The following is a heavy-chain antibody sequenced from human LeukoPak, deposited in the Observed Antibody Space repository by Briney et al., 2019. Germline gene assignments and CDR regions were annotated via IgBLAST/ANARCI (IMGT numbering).Heavy chain of an antibody. D-gene: IGHD3-22*01. V-gene: IGHV3-21*01. J-gene: IGHJ6*02. CDR2: ISSSSSYI. CDR1: GFTFSSYS. CDR3: ARYYYDSSGYYYYGMDV. Sequence: GGSLRLSCAASGFTFSSYSMNWVRQAPGKGLEWVSSISSSSSYIYYADSVKGRFTISRDNAKNSLYLQMNSLRAEDTAVYYCARYYYDSSGYYYYGMDVWGQGTTVTVSS.